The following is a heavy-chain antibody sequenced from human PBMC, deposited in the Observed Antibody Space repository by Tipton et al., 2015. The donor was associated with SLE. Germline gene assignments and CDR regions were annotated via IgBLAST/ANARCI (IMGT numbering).Heavy chain of an antibody. CDR2: ILPITGTA. CDR1: GDTFRNYA. V-gene: IGHV1-69*01. CDR3: ARAGTMIARGYFDY. J-gene: IGHJ4*02. Sequence: QVQLVQSGAEVKKPGSSVKVSCKASGDTFRNYAISWVRQAPGQGLEWMGGILPITGTANYAQKFQGRVTITTDESTSTSYMQLSSLRSEDTAVYYCARAGTMIARGYFDYWGQGTLVTVSS. D-gene: IGHD3-22*01.